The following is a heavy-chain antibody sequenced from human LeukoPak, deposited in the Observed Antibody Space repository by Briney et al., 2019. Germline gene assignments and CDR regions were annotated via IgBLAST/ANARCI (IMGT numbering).Heavy chain of an antibody. Sequence: GGSLRLSCAASGFTVSSNYMSWFRQAPGKGLEWVSVIYSGGSTYYADSVKGRFTISRDNSKNTLYLQMNSLRAEDTAVYYCAREISRTGAFDIWGQGTMVTVSS. D-gene: IGHD3-3*02. V-gene: IGHV3-53*05. CDR1: GFTVSSNY. CDR2: IYSGGST. CDR3: AREISRTGAFDI. J-gene: IGHJ3*02.